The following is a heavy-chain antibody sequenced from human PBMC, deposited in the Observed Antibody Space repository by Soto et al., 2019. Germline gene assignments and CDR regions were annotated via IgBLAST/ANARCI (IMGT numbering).Heavy chain of an antibody. D-gene: IGHD3-22*01. V-gene: IGHV4-30-4*01. J-gene: IGHJ1*01. CDR1: GGSISSGDYY. Sequence: PSETLSLTCTVSGGSISSGDYYWSWIRQPPGKGLEWIGYIYYSGSTYYNPSLKSRVTISVDTSKNQFSLKLSSVTAAATAGCYCAREASSAYRFLAFWGKGPLVTV. CDR3: AREASSAYRFLAF. CDR2: IYYSGST.